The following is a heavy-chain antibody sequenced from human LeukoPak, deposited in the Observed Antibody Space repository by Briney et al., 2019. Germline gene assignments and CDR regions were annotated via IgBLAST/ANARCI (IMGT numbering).Heavy chain of an antibody. D-gene: IGHD5-12*01. V-gene: IGHV3-23*01. Sequence: PGGSLRLSCAASGFTFSSYAMTWVRQAPGKGLEWVSGISASGDSTVYADSVKGRFTISRDNSKNTLYLQVSNLRAEDTAVYYCAKSLRRSGYDLDYWGQGTLVTVSS. CDR3: AKSLRRSGYDLDY. CDR1: GFTFSSYA. CDR2: ISASGDST. J-gene: IGHJ4*02.